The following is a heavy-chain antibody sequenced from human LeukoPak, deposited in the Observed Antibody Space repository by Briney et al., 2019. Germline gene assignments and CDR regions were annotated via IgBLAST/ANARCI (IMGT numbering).Heavy chain of an antibody. V-gene: IGHV3-23*01. J-gene: IGHJ4*02. Sequence: LSGGSLRLSCAASGFAFSTNGMSWVRQAPGKGLEWVSTINNNGRETYYADSVKGRFTISRDNSKNTLYLQMNSLRVDDTAVYFCVKGWGDYWGQGILVTVSS. CDR2: INNNGRET. CDR1: GFAFSTNG. CDR3: VKGWGDY. D-gene: IGHD7-27*01.